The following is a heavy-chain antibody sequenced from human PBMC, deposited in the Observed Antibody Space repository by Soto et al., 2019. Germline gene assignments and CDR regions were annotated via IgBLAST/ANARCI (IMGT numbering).Heavy chain of an antibody. CDR3: ARELPQRQGRNMDV. D-gene: IGHD1-1*01. CDR2: INHRGSL. CDR1: AGSFSHYY. V-gene: IGHV4-34*09. Sequence: SDTLSLTCAVYAGSFSHYYWTWIRHRPGEGLEWFGYINHRGSLYYNPSLKSRVSMSVDTSKNQFSLNLCSVTAADTAVYYCARELPQRQGRNMDVWGQGATVTVSS. J-gene: IGHJ6*02.